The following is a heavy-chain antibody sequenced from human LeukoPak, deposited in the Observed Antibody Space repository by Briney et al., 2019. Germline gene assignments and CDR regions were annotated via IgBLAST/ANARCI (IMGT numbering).Heavy chain of an antibody. CDR2: ISAYNGNT. CDR1: GYTFTSYG. V-gene: IGHV1-18*01. Sequence: ASVKVSCKASGYTFTSYGISRGRQAPGQGLESMGWISAYNGNTNYAQTLQGRVTMTTDTSTSTAYMELRSLRSDDTAVYYCARAHGSEPDAFDIWGQGTMVTVSS. CDR3: ARAHGSEPDAFDI. J-gene: IGHJ3*02. D-gene: IGHD3-10*01.